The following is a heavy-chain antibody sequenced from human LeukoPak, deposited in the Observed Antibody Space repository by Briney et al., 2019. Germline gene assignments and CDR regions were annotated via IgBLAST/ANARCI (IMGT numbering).Heavy chain of an antibody. CDR2: INYSGST. Sequence: SETLSLTCAVYGGSFSAYFWSWIRQPPGKGLEWIWEINYSGSTNYNPSLKSRVTISVDTSKSQFSLKLSSVTAADTAVYFCARRVDEARNLYNIVLVVANYYLDYWGQGTLVTVSS. CDR1: GGSFSAYF. D-gene: IGHD2-15*01. J-gene: IGHJ4*02. V-gene: IGHV4-34*01. CDR3: ARRVDEARNLYNIVLVVANYYLDY.